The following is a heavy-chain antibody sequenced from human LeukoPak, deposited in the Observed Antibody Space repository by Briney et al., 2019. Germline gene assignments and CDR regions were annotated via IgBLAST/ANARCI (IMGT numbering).Heavy chain of an antibody. CDR2: ISYDGSNK. CDR1: GFTFSSYA. CDR3: AREYTAMAIDY. Sequence: GGSVRLSCAASGFTFSSYAMHWVRQAPGKGLEWVAVISYDGSNKYYADSVKGRFTISRDNSKNTLYLQMNSLRAEDTAVYYCAREYTAMAIDYWGQGTLVTVSS. V-gene: IGHV3-30-3*01. D-gene: IGHD5-18*01. J-gene: IGHJ4*02.